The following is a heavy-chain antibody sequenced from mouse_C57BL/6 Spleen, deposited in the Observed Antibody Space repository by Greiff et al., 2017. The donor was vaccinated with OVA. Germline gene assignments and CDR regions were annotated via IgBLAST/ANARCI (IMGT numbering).Heavy chain of an antibody. CDR3: ARGGLRNAMDY. V-gene: IGHV5-6*02. J-gene: IGHJ4*01. Sequence: DVKLVESGGDLVKPGGSLKLSCAASGFTFSSYGMSWVRQTPDKRLEWVATISSGGSYTYYPDSVKGRFTISRDNAKNTLYLQMSSLKSEDTAMYYCARGGLRNAMDYWGQGTSVTVSS. CDR2: ISSGGSYT. CDR1: GFTFSSYG.